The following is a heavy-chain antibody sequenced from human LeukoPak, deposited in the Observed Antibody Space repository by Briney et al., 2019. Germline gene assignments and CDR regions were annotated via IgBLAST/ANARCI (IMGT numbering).Heavy chain of an antibody. Sequence: PGGSLRLSCAASGFTFSSYAMSWVRQAPGKGLGWVSAISGSGGSTYYADSVKGRFTISRDNSKNTVYLQMNSLRAEDTAVYYCAKTTIGYSSGRYPGWPVGGQGTLVTVSS. V-gene: IGHV3-23*01. CDR1: GFTFSSYA. D-gene: IGHD6-19*01. CDR2: ISGSGGST. J-gene: IGHJ4*02. CDR3: AKTTIGYSSGRYPGWPV.